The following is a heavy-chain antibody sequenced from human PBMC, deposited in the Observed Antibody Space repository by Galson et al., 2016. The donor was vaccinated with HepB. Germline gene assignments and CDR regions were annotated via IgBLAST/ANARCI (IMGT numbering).Heavy chain of an antibody. CDR2: ISNSGTYM. D-gene: IGHD4-17*01. CDR1: AFTFNTYT. CDR3: ARNGRRNYRDYGRFDY. J-gene: IGHJ4*02. V-gene: IGHV3-21*01. Sequence: SLRLSCAASAFTFNTYTMNWVRQAPGKGLEWVSSISNSGTYMYYADSVRGRFTISRDTAKNSLYLHLNSLRAEDTAVYYRARNGRRNYRDYGRFDYWGQGTLVTVSS.